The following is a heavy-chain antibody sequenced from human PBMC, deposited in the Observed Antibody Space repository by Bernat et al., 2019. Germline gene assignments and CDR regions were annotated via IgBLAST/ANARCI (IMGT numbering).Heavy chain of an antibody. Sequence: KPDKKNFSSYAISWVRQAPGQGLEWMGGIIPIFGTANYAQKFQGRVTITADESTSTAYMELSSLRSEDTAVYYCARGRNIGVVTAATTYYYYGMDVWG. J-gene: IGHJ6*04. CDR1: KKNFSSYA. V-gene: IGHV1-69*01. CDR3: ARGRNIGVVTAATTYYYYGMDV. D-gene: IGHD2-2*01. CDR2: IIPIFGTA.